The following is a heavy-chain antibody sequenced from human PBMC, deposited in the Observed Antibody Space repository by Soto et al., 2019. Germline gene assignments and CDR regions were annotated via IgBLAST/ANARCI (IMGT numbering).Heavy chain of an antibody. V-gene: IGHV3-23*01. J-gene: IGHJ5*02. CDR3: AKPLTVYNRFAR. CDR1: GFTFSSSA. CDR2: ISGSGIAT. Sequence: GGSLRLSCAASGFTFSSSAMSWVRQAPGKGLEWVSGISGSGIATYYADSVKGRFTISRDNSKNTLFLQMNSLRAEDTAVYYCAKPLTVYNRFARWGKGILVPVS. D-gene: IGHD1-20*01.